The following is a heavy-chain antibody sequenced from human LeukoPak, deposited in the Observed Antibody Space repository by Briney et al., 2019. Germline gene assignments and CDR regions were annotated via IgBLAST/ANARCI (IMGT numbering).Heavy chain of an antibody. V-gene: IGHV4-59*01. D-gene: IGHD6-19*01. CDR2: IYYSGIT. Sequence: SETLSLTCTVSGGSISSYYWSWIREPPGKGLEWIGYIYYSGITNYNPSLKSRVTISVDTSKNQFSLKLSSVTAADTAVYYCARRAMAGTGFDYWGQGTLVTVSS. CDR1: GGSISSYY. CDR3: ARRAMAGTGFDY. J-gene: IGHJ4*02.